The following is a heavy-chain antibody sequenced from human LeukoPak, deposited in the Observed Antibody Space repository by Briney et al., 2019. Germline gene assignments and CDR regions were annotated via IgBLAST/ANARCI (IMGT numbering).Heavy chain of an antibody. V-gene: IGHV4-39*01. D-gene: IGHD3-22*01. Sequence: KPSETPSLTCTVSGGSVSSGSYYWGWIRQPPGKGLEWIGNIYYSGSTYYNPSLRSRVTISVDTSKNQFSLKLSSVTAADTAVYYCAKRGYYDSRGYYDYWGQGTLVTVSS. CDR3: AKRGYYDSRGYYDY. CDR2: IYYSGST. CDR1: GGSVSSGSYY. J-gene: IGHJ4*02.